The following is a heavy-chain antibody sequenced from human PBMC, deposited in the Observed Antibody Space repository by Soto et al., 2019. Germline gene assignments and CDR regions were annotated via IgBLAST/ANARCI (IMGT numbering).Heavy chain of an antibody. V-gene: IGHV3-23*01. CDR3: AKVADRSGYPRFSGMDV. Sequence: XESLRLSCAASGFTFSSYAMSWVRQAPGKGLEWVSAISGSVGSTYYADSVKGRFTISRDNSKNTLYLQMNSLRAEDTAVYYCAKVADRSGYPRFSGMDVWGQGTTVTVSS. J-gene: IGHJ6*02. CDR1: GFTFSSYA. CDR2: ISGSVGST. D-gene: IGHD3-22*01.